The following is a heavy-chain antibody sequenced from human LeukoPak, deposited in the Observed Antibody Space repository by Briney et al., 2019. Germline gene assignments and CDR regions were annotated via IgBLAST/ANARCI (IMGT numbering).Heavy chain of an antibody. CDR1: GYTLTELS. V-gene: IGHV1-24*01. CDR2: FDPEDGET. Sequence: ASVKVSCKVSGYTLTELSMHWVRQAPGKGLEWMGGFDPEDGETIYAQKFQGRVTMTEDTSTDTAYMELSSLRSEDTAVYYCAMVRGESGAIDYWGQGTLVTVSS. J-gene: IGHJ4*02. D-gene: IGHD3-10*01. CDR3: AMVRGESGAIDY.